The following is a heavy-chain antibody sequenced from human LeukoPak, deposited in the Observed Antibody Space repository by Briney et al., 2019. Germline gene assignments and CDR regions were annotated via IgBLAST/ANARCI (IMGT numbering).Heavy chain of an antibody. Sequence: GGSLRLSCAASGFTLSNFAMSWARQAPGKGLEWVSGISWNSGSIGYADSVKGRFTISRDDAKNSLYLQMNSLRAEDMALYYCAKDPFDYWGQGTLVTVSS. J-gene: IGHJ4*02. CDR1: GFTLSNFA. CDR2: ISWNSGSI. V-gene: IGHV3-9*03. CDR3: AKDPFDY.